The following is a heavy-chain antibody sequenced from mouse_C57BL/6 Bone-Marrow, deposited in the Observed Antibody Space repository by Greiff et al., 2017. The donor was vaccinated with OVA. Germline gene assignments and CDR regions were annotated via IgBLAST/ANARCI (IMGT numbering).Heavy chain of an antibody. CDR3: ARGGGFAY. Sequence: DVMLVESGGGLVKPGGSLKLSCAASGFTFSSYAMSWVRPTPEKRLEWVATISDGGRYTYYPDNVKGRFTISRDNAKNNLYLQMSHLKSEDTAMYYCARGGGFAYWGQGTLVTVSA. V-gene: IGHV5-4*03. CDR2: ISDGGRYT. J-gene: IGHJ3*01. CDR1: GFTFSSYA.